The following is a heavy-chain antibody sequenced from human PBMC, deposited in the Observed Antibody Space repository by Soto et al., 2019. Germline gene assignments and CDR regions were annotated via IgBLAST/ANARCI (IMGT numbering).Heavy chain of an antibody. CDR3: ARTVLREMATMGGYYYYGMDV. CDR1: GGTFSSYA. V-gene: IGHV1-69*13. Sequence: GGPVKVSCKASGGTFSSYAISWVRQAPGQGLEWMGGIIPIFGTANYAQKFQGRVTITADESTSTAYMELSSLRSEDTAVYYCARTVLREMATMGGYYYYGMDVWGQGTTVTVSS. D-gene: IGHD5-12*01. J-gene: IGHJ6*02. CDR2: IIPIFGTA.